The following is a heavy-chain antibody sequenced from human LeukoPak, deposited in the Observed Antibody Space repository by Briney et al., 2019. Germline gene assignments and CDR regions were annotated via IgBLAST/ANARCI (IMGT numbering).Heavy chain of an antibody. J-gene: IGHJ3*02. D-gene: IGHD3-3*01. CDR3: ARDRITVFGVVIASIDVFDI. CDR2: IKQDGTEK. V-gene: IGHV3-7*01. Sequence: PGGSLRLSCVASGFTFGSYYMSWVRQAPGKGLEWVANIKQDGTEKYYADSVKGRFTISRDNAKNSLYLQMNSLRAEDTAIYYCARDRITVFGVVIASIDVFDIWGQGTMVTVSS. CDR1: GFTFGSYY.